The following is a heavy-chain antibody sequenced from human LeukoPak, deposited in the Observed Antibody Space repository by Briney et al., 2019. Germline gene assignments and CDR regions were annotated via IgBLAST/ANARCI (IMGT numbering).Heavy chain of an antibody. V-gene: IGHV3-7*01. CDR3: ARRYPPGYSGYDDTPSDFDY. Sequence: GESLRLSCAASGFTFDDYGMSWVRQAPGKGLEGVANIDQDGSDEYYVDSVKGRFTISRDNAKNSLYLQMNSLRAEDTAVYYCARRYPPGYSGYDDTPSDFDYWGQGTLVTVSS. J-gene: IGHJ4*02. D-gene: IGHD5-12*01. CDR2: IDQDGSDE. CDR1: GFTFDDYG.